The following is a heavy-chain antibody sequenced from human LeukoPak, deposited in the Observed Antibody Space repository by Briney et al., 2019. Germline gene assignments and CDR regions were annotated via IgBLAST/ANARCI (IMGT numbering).Heavy chain of an antibody. J-gene: IGHJ4*02. V-gene: IGHV1-2*02. D-gene: IGHD3-3*01. CDR1: GYTFTGYY. Sequence: ASVKVSCKASGYTFTGYYMHWVRQAPGQGLEWMGWINPNSGGTNYAQKFQGRVTMTRDTSISTAYMELSRLRSDDTAVYYCARLYYDFWSGYYGGDYWGQGTLVTVSS. CDR3: ARLYYDFWSGYYGGDY. CDR2: INPNSGGT.